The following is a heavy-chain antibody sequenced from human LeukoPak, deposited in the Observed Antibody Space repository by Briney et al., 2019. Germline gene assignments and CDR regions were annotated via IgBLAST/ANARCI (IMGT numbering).Heavy chain of an antibody. CDR3: ARPRAPVTRISSFDI. D-gene: IGHD4-17*01. Sequence: PGGSLNLSCTASGFTASSNSMGWVRQAPGKDLEGVPFIYSGTIHYSDSVKGRFTISRDNSKNTLYLQMNSLRAEDTAVYYCARPRAPVTRISSFDIWGQGTMVTVSS. CDR1: GFTASSNS. J-gene: IGHJ3*02. V-gene: IGHV3-53*01. CDR2: IYSGTI.